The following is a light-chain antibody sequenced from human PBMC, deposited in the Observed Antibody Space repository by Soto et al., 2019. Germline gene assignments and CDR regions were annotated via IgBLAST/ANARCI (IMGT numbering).Light chain of an antibody. CDR2: LGS. Sequence: VWTQYPLYLPVTPGEPASVSCRSSQSLLHSNGYTYLDWYLQKPGQSPQLLIYLGSNRASGVPDRFSGSGSGTDFTLKISRVEAEDVGVYYCMQPLQSWTFGQGTKVDIK. J-gene: IGKJ1*01. V-gene: IGKV2-28*01. CDR3: MQPLQSWT. CDR1: QSLLHSNGYTY.